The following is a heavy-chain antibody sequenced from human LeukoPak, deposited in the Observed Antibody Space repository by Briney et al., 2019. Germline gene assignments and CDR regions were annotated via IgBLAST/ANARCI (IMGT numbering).Heavy chain of an antibody. CDR1: GDSISSGDYS. D-gene: IGHD2-2*01. CDR3: ARRPRYCSSTSCYRFDY. J-gene: IGHJ4*02. CDR2: INHSGST. V-gene: IGHV4-34*01. Sequence: SETLSLTCAVSGDSISSGDYSWSWIRQPPGKGLEWIGEINHSGSTNYNPSLKSRVTISVDTSKNQFSLKLSSVTAADTAVYYCARRPRYCSSTSCYRFDYWGQGTLVTVSS.